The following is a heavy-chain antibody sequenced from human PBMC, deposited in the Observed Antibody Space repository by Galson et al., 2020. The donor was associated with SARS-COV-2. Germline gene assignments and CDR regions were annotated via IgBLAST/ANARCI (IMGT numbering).Heavy chain of an antibody. Sequence: SETLSLTCTVSGGSIDISSYYWGWLRQPPGKGLEWIASISYSGSTYYNSTLKSRVTISVDLSRNQFSLKLTSVTAADTAVYFCARGVARGYDFWSGYLDYWGQGTLVTVSS. CDR2: ISYSGST. CDR3: ARGVARGYDFWSGYLDY. CDR1: GGSIDISSYY. J-gene: IGHJ4*02. D-gene: IGHD3-3*01. V-gene: IGHV4-39*07.